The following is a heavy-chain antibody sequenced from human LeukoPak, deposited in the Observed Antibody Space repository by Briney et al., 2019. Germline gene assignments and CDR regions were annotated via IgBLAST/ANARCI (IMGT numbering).Heavy chain of an antibody. CDR1: GFTFSSYE. Sequence: GGSLRLSCAASGFTFSSYEMNWVRQAPGKGLEWVGFIRSKAYGGTTEYAASVKGRFTISRDDSKSIAYLQMNSLKTEDTAVYYCTRDLLWFGGYYYMDVWGKGTTVTISS. J-gene: IGHJ6*03. V-gene: IGHV3-49*04. CDR3: TRDLLWFGGYYYMDV. CDR2: IRSKAYGGTT. D-gene: IGHD3-10*01.